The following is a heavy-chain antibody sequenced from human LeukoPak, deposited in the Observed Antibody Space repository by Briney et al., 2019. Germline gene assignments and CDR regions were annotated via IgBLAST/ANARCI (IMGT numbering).Heavy chain of an antibody. CDR2: IYYSGST. D-gene: IGHD5-24*01. J-gene: IGHJ4*02. Sequence: KTSETLSLTCTVSGGSIGSYYWSWIRQPPGKGLEWIGYIYYSGSTNYNPSLKSRVTISVDTSKNQFSLKLSSVTAADTAVYYCARVRDGYNQLWGQGTLVTVSS. V-gene: IGHV4-59*01. CDR3: ARVRDGYNQL. CDR1: GGSIGSYY.